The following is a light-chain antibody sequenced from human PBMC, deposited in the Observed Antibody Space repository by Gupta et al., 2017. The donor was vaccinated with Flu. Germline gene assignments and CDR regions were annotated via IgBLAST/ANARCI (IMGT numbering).Light chain of an antibody. J-gene: IGLJ3*02. CDR3: SSDTSSSTWV. Sequence: ASPAQSITISCTGTSSDVGAYNYVSWYQQHPGKAPRVMIYEVSKRPSGVSDRFSGSKSGNTASLTISGLKAEDEADYYCSSDTSSSTWVFGGGTKLTVL. CDR2: EVS. CDR1: SSDVGAYNY. V-gene: IGLV2-14*01.